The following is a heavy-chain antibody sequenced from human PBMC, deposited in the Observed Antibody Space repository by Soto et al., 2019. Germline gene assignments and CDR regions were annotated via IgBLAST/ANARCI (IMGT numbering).Heavy chain of an antibody. CDR2: IYYGGST. CDR1: GGSISSSSYY. Sequence: QLQLQESGPGLVKPSETLSLTCTVSGGSISSSSYYWGWIRQPPGKGLEWIGSIYYGGSTYYNPSLKSRVTISVDTSKNQFSLKLSSVTAADTAVYYCAGQYGMHAFDIWGQGTMVTVSS. V-gene: IGHV4-39*01. J-gene: IGHJ3*02. CDR3: AGQYGMHAFDI. D-gene: IGHD4-17*01.